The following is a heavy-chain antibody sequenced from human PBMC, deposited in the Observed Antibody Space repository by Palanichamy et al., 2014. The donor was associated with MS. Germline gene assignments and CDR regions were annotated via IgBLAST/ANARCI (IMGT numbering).Heavy chain of an antibody. Sequence: EVQLVESGGGLVQPGRSLRLSCAASGFTFDDYAMHWVRQAPGKGLEWVSGISWNSGSIGYAGSVKGRFTISRDNAKNSLYLQMNSLRAEDTALYYCAKEGGYSYGYGSRTGVYYYGMDVWGQGTTVTVSS. J-gene: IGHJ6*02. CDR1: GFTFDDYA. CDR2: ISWNSGSI. CDR3: AKEGGYSYGYGSRTGVYYYGMDV. D-gene: IGHD5-18*01. V-gene: IGHV3-9*01.